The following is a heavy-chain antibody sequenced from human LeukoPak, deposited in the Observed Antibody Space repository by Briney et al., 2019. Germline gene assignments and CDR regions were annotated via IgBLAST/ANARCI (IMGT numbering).Heavy chain of an antibody. V-gene: IGHV3-30-3*01. Sequence: GGSLRLSCAASGFTFSSYAMHWVRQAPGKGPEWVAVISYDGSNKYYADSVKGRFTISRDNSKNTLYLQMNSLRAEDTAVYYCAGDSIYCTNGVCLDYWGQGTLVTVSS. CDR3: AGDSIYCTNGVCLDY. CDR1: GFTFSSYA. CDR2: ISYDGSNK. D-gene: IGHD2-8*01. J-gene: IGHJ4*02.